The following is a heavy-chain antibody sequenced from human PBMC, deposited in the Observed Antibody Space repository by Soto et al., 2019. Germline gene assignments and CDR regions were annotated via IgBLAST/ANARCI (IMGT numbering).Heavy chain of an antibody. CDR1: GGSISSYY. V-gene: IGHV4-59*03. D-gene: IGHD1-7*01. J-gene: IGHJ4*02. CDR2: VYYSGST. Sequence: SETLSLTCTVSGGSISSYYWSWIRQPPGKGLEWIGYVYYSGSTNYTPPLKSRVTISVDTSKNQFSLKLRSVTAADTANYYCATRMPYNCNYVDWGQGNLVRVSS. CDR3: ATRMPYNCNYVD.